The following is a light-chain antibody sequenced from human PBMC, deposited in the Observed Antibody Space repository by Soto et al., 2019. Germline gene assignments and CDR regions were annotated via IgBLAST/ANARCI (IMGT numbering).Light chain of an antibody. CDR3: QQRSNWPPIT. J-gene: IGKJ5*01. CDR1: QSVSSSY. Sequence: EIVLTQSPGTLSLSPEERATLSCRASQSVSSSYLAWYQQKPGQAPRLLIYGASSRATGIPDRFSGSGSGTDFTLTISRVEPEDFAVYYCQQRSNWPPITFGQGTRLEIK. CDR2: GAS. V-gene: IGKV3D-20*02.